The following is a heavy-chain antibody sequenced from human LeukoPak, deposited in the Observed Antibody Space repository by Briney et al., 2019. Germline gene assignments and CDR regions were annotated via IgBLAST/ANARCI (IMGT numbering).Heavy chain of an antibody. D-gene: IGHD3-10*01. CDR2: INHSGST. J-gene: IGHJ6*04. CDR3: ARDRKGSGSYPYYYYYGMDV. V-gene: IGHV4-34*01. Sequence: SETLSLTCAVYGGSFSGYYWSWIRQPPGKGLEWIGEINHSGSTNSNPSLKSRVTISVDTSKNQFSLKLSSVTAADTAVCYCARDRKGSGSYPYYYYYGMDVWGKGTTVTVSS. CDR1: GGSFSGYY.